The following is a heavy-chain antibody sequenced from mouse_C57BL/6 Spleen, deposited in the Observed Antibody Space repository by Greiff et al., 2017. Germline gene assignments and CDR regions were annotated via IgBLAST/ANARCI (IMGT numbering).Heavy chain of an antibody. V-gene: IGHV3-6*01. CDR3: AREGDDGYLRGAMDY. Sequence: EVQLQESGPGLVKPSQSLSLTCSVTGYSITSGYYWNWIRQFPGNKLEWMGYISYDGSNNYNPSLKNRISITRDTSKNQFFLKLNSVTTEDTATYYCAREGDDGYLRGAMDYWGQGTSVTVSS. D-gene: IGHD2-3*01. CDR2: ISYDGSN. CDR1: GYSITSGYY. J-gene: IGHJ4*01.